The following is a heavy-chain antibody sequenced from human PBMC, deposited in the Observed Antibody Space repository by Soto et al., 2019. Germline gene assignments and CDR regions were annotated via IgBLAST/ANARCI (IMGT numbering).Heavy chain of an antibody. V-gene: IGHV1-18*01. Sequence: QVQLVQSGAEVKKPGASVKVSCKTSGYTFTSYGISWVRQAPGQGLEWMGWIIPYNGNTNYAQNLQGRVTMTTDTSTSTAYMELWSLRSDDTAVYYCARVGFWYNWNVTPLRWFDPWGQGTLVTVSS. CDR2: IIPYNGNT. J-gene: IGHJ5*02. CDR1: GYTFTSYG. D-gene: IGHD1-1*01. CDR3: ARVGFWYNWNVTPLRWFDP.